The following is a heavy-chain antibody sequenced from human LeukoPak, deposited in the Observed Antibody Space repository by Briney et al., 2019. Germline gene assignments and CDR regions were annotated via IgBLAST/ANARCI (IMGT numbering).Heavy chain of an antibody. CDR2: IYYSGST. J-gene: IGHJ4*02. V-gene: IGHV4-59*08. CDR3: ARLASGSYGPLTPFDY. D-gene: IGHD1-26*01. CDR1: GGSISSFY. Sequence: PSETLSLTCTVSGGSISSFYWSWIRQPPGKGLEWIGDIYYSGSTNYNPSLKSRVTISVDTSKNQFSLRLSSVTAADTAVYYSARLASGSYGPLTPFDYWGQGTLVTVSS.